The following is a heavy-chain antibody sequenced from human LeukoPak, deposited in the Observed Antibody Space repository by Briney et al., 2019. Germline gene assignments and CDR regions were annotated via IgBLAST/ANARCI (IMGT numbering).Heavy chain of an antibody. CDR3: ARVRGAVYYYGSGSYNYFDY. D-gene: IGHD3-10*01. V-gene: IGHV4-34*01. CDR2: INHSGST. J-gene: IGHJ4*02. CDR1: GGSFSGYY. Sequence: SETLSLTCAVYGGSFSGYYWSWIRQPPGKGLEWIGVINHSGSTNYNPSLKSRVTISVDTSKNQFSLKLSSVTAADTAVYYCARVRGAVYYYGSGSYNYFDYWGQRTLVTVSS.